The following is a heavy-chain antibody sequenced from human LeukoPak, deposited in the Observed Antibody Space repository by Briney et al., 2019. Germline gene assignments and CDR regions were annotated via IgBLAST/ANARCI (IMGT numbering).Heavy chain of an antibody. V-gene: IGHV4-59*01. CDR3: ARDRRLASFDY. CDR2: VYYGDST. Sequence: PSETLSLTCAVSGGPISSYFWSWIRQPPGKGLEWIGYVYYGDSTKYNPSLKSRVTISVDKSKNNFSLRLSSVAAADAAIYYCARDRRLASFDYGGQGTLVTVSS. CDR1: GGPISSYF. J-gene: IGHJ4*02. D-gene: IGHD6-25*01.